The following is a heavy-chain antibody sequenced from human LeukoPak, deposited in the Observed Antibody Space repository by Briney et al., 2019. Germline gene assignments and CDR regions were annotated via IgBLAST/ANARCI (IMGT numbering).Heavy chain of an antibody. CDR1: GGSISDNNYY. CDR2: MSYSGNT. CDR3: ARSVSAYYDFWRP. J-gene: IGHJ5*02. Sequence: PSETLSLTCTVSGGSISDNNYYWGWIRQTPGKGLEWIGSMSYSGNTYYNPSLTSRVTISVDTSKNQFSLSLSSVTAADTAVYYCARSVSAYYDFWRPWGQGTLVSVSS. V-gene: IGHV4-39*01. D-gene: IGHD3-3*01.